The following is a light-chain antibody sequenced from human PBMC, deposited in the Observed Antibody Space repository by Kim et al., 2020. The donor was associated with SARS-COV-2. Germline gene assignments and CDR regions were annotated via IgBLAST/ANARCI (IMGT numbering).Light chain of an antibody. CDR3: QVWDSSSGYV. Sequence: VAPGKTARITCGGNNIGRKSVHWYQQKPGQAPVLAIYYDTDRPSGIPERFSGSNSGNTATLTISRVEAGDEADYYCQVWDSSSGYVFGTGTKVTVL. J-gene: IGLJ1*01. V-gene: IGLV3-21*04. CDR1: NIGRKS. CDR2: YDT.